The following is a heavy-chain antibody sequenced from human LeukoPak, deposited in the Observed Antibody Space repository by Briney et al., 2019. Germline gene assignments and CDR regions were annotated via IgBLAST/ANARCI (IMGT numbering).Heavy chain of an antibody. CDR2: ISSSSSYI. Sequence: GGSLRLSCAASGFTLSMYSISWVRQAPGEGLEWDSSISSSSSYIFYAHSVKGRFTTSRDNAKNSLYPKMNSLRAEDTAVYYCARVAARHLDYWGQGTLVTVSS. V-gene: IGHV3-21*01. CDR1: GFTLSMYS. CDR3: ARVAARHLDY. J-gene: IGHJ4*02. D-gene: IGHD6-6*01.